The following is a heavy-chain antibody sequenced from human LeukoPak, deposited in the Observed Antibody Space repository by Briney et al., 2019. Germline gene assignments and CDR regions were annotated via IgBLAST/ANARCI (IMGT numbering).Heavy chain of an antibody. CDR3: AKALGSWGFPDAFGI. V-gene: IGHV3-30*04. J-gene: IGHJ3*02. CDR1: GFTFSSYA. D-gene: IGHD3-16*01. Sequence: GGSLRLSCAASGFTFSSYAMHWVRQAPGKGLEWVAVISYDGRVKFYADSVKGRFTISRDNPKNTLFLQMNSLNAEDTAVYSCAKALGSWGFPDAFGIWGQGTMVTVSS. CDR2: ISYDGRVK.